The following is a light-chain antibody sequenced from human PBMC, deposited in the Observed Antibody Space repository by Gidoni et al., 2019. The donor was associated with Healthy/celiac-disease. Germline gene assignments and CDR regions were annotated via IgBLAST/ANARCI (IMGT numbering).Light chain of an antibody. Sequence: EIVMTQSPATLSVSPGERATLSCRASQSVSSNLAWYLAEPGQAPRLLIYGASTRATGIPARFSGSGSGTEFTLIISSLQSEDFAVYYCQQYNNWITFGQGTRLEI. CDR2: GAS. CDR3: QQYNNWIT. CDR1: QSVSSN. J-gene: IGKJ5*01. V-gene: IGKV3-15*01.